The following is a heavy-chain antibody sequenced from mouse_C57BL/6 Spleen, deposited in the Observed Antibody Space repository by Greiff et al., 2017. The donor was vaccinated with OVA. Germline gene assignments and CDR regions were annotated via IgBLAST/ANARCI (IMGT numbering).Heavy chain of an antibody. J-gene: IGHJ3*01. Sequence: VQLQQSGPELVKPGASVKISCKASGYAFSSSWMNWVKQRPGKGLEWIGRFYPGDGDTNYNGKFKGKATLTADKSSSTAYMQLSSLTSEDSAVYFCARNYGSSPAYWGQGTLVTVSA. CDR2: FYPGDGDT. V-gene: IGHV1-82*01. D-gene: IGHD1-1*01. CDR1: GYAFSSSW. CDR3: ARNYGSSPAY.